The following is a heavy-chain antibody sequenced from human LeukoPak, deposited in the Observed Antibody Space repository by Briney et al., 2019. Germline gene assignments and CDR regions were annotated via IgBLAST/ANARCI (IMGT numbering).Heavy chain of an antibody. Sequence: GRSLRLCCAAAGFTFSSYSMNWVRQAPVKGLDWVSSISSSSSYIYYADSVKGRFTISRDNAKNSLYLQMNSLRAEDTAVYYCARDVVTAISWFDPWGQGTLVTVSS. J-gene: IGHJ5*02. CDR1: GFTFSSYS. CDR3: ARDVVTAISWFDP. CDR2: ISSSSSYI. V-gene: IGHV3-21*01. D-gene: IGHD2-21*02.